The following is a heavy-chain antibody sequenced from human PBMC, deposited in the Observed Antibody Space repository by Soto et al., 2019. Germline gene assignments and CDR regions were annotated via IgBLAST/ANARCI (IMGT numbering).Heavy chain of an antibody. CDR1: GGSISSGGYY. CDR2: IYYSGST. CDR3: ARDRLDIVVVPAAIGYYYYGMDV. Sequence: SETLSLTCTVSGGSISSGGYYWSWIRQHPGKGLEWIGYIYYSGSTYYDPSLKSRVTISVDTSKNQFSLKLSSVTAADTAVYYCARDRLDIVVVPAAIGYYYYGMDVWGQGTTVTVSS. D-gene: IGHD2-2*01. V-gene: IGHV4-31*03. J-gene: IGHJ6*02.